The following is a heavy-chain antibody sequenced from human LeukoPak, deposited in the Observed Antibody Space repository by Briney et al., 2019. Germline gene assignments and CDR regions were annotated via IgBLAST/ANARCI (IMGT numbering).Heavy chain of an antibody. Sequence: GGSLRLSCAASGFSFSSYGMNWVRQAPGKGLEWVSYIGSSSSTIYYADSVKGRFTISRDNAKNSLYLQMISLRAEDTAVYYCARCGTPNNYYGYGVDVWGQGTTVIVSS. V-gene: IGHV3-48*04. D-gene: IGHD1-26*01. CDR2: IGSSSSTI. J-gene: IGHJ6*02. CDR3: ARCGTPNNYYGYGVDV. CDR1: GFSFSSYG.